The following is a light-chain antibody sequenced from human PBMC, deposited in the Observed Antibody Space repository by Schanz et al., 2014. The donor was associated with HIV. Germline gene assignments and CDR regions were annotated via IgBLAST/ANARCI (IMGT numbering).Light chain of an antibody. V-gene: IGLV1-51*01. CDR3: ATWDTTLSAVV. Sequence: QSVLTQPPSMSAAPGQRVTISCAGSAFNIGQNYVSWFQQFPGTAPKLLIYVNHQRPSDIPDRFSGSKTGTSATLAIVGLQTGDEAVYYCATWDTTLSAVVFGGGTKLTVL. CDR1: AFNIGQNY. CDR2: VNH. J-gene: IGLJ2*01.